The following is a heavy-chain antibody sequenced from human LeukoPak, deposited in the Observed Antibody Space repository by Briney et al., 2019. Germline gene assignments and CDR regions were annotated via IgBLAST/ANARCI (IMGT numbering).Heavy chain of an antibody. CDR2: ISYKGGDT. CDR1: GFVFSSFG. J-gene: IGHJ6*02. V-gene: IGHV3-30-3*01. CDR3: ARPQYGGGPFHYYSLDV. Sequence: PGGSLRLSCAASGFVFSSFGMHWVRQAPGRGLEWVALISYKGGDTYYADSVEGRFIISRDDSRSILYLEMNSLRGEDTAVYYCARPQYGGGPFHYYSLDVWGQGTTVIVSS. D-gene: IGHD6-19*01.